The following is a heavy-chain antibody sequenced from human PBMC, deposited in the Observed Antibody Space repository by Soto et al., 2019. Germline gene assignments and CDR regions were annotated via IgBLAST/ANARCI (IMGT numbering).Heavy chain of an antibody. Sequence: GGSLRLSCAASGFTFSSYSMNWVRQAPGKGLEWVSSISSSSSYIYYADSVKGRFTISRDNANKSLYLHMNSLRVEDTAVYYCARDTAFVASGLFDPWGQGTLVTVS. J-gene: IGHJ5*02. CDR2: ISSSSSYI. D-gene: IGHD2-15*01. V-gene: IGHV3-21*04. CDR1: GFTFSSYS. CDR3: ARDTAFVASGLFDP.